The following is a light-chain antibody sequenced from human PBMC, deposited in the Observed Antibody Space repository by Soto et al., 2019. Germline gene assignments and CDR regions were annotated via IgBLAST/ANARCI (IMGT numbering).Light chain of an antibody. CDR3: QQYNNWPRT. CDR1: QSVSSN. J-gene: IGKJ1*01. Sequence: EIVMTQSPATLSVSPGERATLSCRASQSVSSNLAWYQQKPGQAPRLLIYAASTRATGIPARFSGSGSGTEFTLTISSLQSEDFAIYYYQQYNNWPRTFGQGTKVDIK. CDR2: AAS. V-gene: IGKV3-15*01.